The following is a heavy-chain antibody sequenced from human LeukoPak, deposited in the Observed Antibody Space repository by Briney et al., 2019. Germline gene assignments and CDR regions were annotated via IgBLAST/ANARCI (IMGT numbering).Heavy chain of an antibody. J-gene: IGHJ6*03. CDR1: GFTFSDYY. Sequence: GGSLRLSCAASGFTFSDYYMSWIRQAPGKGLEWVSYISSSGSTIYYADSVKGRFTISRDNAKNSLYRQMNSLRAEDTAVYYCARAGSDYGGNSFYYYMDVWGKGTTVTVSS. D-gene: IGHD4-23*01. CDR2: ISSSGSTI. V-gene: IGHV3-11*01. CDR3: ARAGSDYGGNSFYYYMDV.